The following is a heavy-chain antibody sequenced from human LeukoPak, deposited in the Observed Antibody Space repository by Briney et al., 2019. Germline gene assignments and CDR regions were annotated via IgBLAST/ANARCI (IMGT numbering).Heavy chain of an antibody. J-gene: IGHJ4*02. CDR1: GGSVSSGSYY. D-gene: IGHD6-19*01. V-gene: IGHV4-61*01. Sequence: PSETLSLTCTVSGGSVSSGSYYWSWIRQPPGKGLEWIGYIYYSGSTNYNPSLKSRVTISVDTSKNQFSLKLSSVTASDTAVYYCARLPYSSGWYVYWGQGILVTVSS. CDR2: IYYSGST. CDR3: ARLPYSSGWYVY.